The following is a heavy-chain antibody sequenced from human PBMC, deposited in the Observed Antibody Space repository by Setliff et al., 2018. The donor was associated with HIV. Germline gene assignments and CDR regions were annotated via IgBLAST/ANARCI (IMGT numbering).Heavy chain of an antibody. CDR2: INQGRTT. CDR3: ARSRGSRYDTASNRRGYYYDF. V-gene: IGHV4-34*01. D-gene: IGHD3-3*01. Sequence: LSLTCAVYGGPFSGYYWTWIRQSPERGLEWIGEINQGRTTDYNPSLKRRVSISVDTSKNQFSLKLRSVTVADTAVYFCARSRGSRYDTASNRRGYYYDFWSQGTQVTVSS. J-gene: IGHJ4*02. CDR1: GGPFSGYY.